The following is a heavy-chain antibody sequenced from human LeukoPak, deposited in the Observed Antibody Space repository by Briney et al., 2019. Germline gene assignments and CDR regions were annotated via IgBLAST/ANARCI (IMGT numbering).Heavy chain of an antibody. D-gene: IGHD5-18*01. CDR2: IYHSGST. J-gene: IGHJ4*02. V-gene: IGHV4-30-2*01. CDR1: GGSISSGGYS. CDR3: ARGSRYGRSGDYFDY. Sequence: PSETLSLTCAVSGGSISSGGYSWSWIRQPPGKGLEWIGYIYHSGSTYYNPSLKSRVTISVDRSKNQFSLKLSSVTAADTAVYYCARGSRYGRSGDYFDYWGQGTLVTVSS.